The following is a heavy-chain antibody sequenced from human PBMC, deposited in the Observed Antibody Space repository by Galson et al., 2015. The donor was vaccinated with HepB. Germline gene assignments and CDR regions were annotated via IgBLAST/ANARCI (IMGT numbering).Heavy chain of an antibody. Sequence: SVKVSCKASGYTFTSYAMHWVRQAPGQRLEWMGWINAGNGNTKYSQKFQGRVTITRDTSASTAYMELSSLRSEDTAVYYCARVTPHCTGGVCYWNHYYYMDVWGKGTTVTVSS. CDR3: ARVTPHCTGGVCYWNHYYYMDV. J-gene: IGHJ6*03. CDR2: INAGNGNT. CDR1: GYTFTSYA. D-gene: IGHD2-8*02. V-gene: IGHV1-3*01.